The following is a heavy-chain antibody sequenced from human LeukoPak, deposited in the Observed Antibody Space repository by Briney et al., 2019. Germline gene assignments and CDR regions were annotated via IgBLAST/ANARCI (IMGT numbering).Heavy chain of an antibody. CDR2: FYYSGST. V-gene: IGHV4-30-4*08. D-gene: IGHD3-3*01. CDR3: ARAYDFWSGYYPYFDY. J-gene: IGHJ4*02. CDR1: GGSLSIRDYY. Sequence: PSGTLSLTCTVSGGSLSIRDYYCRWIRRPPGKGLEWNGYFYYSGSTYYNPYLKSRVTISVDTSKNQFSLKLSSVTAADTAVYYCARAYDFWSGYYPYFDYWGQGTLVTVSS.